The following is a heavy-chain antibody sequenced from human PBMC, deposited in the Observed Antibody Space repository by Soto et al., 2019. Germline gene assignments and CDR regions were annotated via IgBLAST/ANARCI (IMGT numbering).Heavy chain of an antibody. Sequence: PSETLSLTCSVSGGSVSSDAYYWSWIRQPPGKTLEWIGFILSGGGTSTNPSLRSRLSISVDTSRNQFSLRLTSVTASDTGVYFCAKGFSSGWYVDSWGRGTLVTVS. CDR3: AKGFSSGWYVDS. CDR2: ILSGGGT. V-gene: IGHV4-61*08. D-gene: IGHD6-19*01. CDR1: GGSVSSDAYY. J-gene: IGHJ4*02.